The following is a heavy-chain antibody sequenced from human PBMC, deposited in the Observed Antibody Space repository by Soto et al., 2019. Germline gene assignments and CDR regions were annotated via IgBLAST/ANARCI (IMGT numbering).Heavy chain of an antibody. V-gene: IGHV4-30-4*01. J-gene: IGHJ5*02. CDR2: IYYSGST. CDR1: GGSISSGDYY. D-gene: IGHD3-16*02. Sequence: QVQLQESGPGLVKPSQTLSLTCTVSGGSISSGDYYWSWIRQPPGKGLEWIGYIYYSGSTYYNPSLKSRVTISLDTSKNQFSLKLSSVTAADTAVYYCAGLQSMRLSGLDPWGQGTLVTVSS. CDR3: AGLQSMRLSGLDP.